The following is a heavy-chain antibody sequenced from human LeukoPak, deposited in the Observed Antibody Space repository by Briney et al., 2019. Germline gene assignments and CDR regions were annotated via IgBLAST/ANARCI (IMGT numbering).Heavy chain of an antibody. J-gene: IGHJ5*02. CDR1: GGSISSSNW. Sequence: PSETLSLTCAVSGGSISSSNWWSWVRQPPGKGLEWIGEIYHSGSTNYNPSLKSRVTISVDKSKNQFSLKLSSVTAADTAVYYCAKASVGARFFDPWGQGTLVTVSS. V-gene: IGHV4-4*02. D-gene: IGHD1-26*01. CDR3: AKASVGARFFDP. CDR2: IYHSGST.